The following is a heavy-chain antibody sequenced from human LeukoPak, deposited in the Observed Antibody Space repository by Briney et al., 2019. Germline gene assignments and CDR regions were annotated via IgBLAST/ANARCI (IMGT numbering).Heavy chain of an antibody. CDR1: GFTFSSYW. V-gene: IGHV3-7*01. D-gene: IGHD3-10*01. Sequence: GGSLRLSCAVSGFTFSSYWMSWVRQAPGRGLEWVANIKQDGSEKYYVDSVKGRLTISRDNTKNSLYLQMNSLRAEDTAVYYCASIVEEFGELLYDYWGQGTLVTVSS. CDR3: ASIVEEFGELLYDY. J-gene: IGHJ4*02. CDR2: IKQDGSEK.